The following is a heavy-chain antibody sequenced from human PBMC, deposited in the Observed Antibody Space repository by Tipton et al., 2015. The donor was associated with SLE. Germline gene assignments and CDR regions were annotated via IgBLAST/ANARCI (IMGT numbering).Heavy chain of an antibody. CDR3: ARDMYCTGGVCFYYYGMDV. J-gene: IGHJ6*02. CDR1: GFTFSAHG. Sequence: SLRLSCAASGFTFSAHGMTWVRQAPGKGLEWVANIKPGSETYYVDSVKGRFTISRDNAKSSLYLQMNSLRAEDTAVYYCARDMYCTGGVCFYYYGMDVWGQGTTVTVSS. V-gene: IGHV3-7*01. D-gene: IGHD2-8*02. CDR2: IKPGSET.